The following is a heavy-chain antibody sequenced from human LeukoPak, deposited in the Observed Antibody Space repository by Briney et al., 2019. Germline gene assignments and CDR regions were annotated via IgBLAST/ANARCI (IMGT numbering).Heavy chain of an antibody. J-gene: IGHJ3*02. Sequence: PGGSLRLSCAASGFTFSSYAMSWVRQAPGKGLDWVSAISGSGGSTYYADSVKGRFTISRDNFKNTLYLQMNSLRAEDTAVYCCAKGLGAVAGEAFDIWGQGTTVTVSS. CDR1: GFTFSSYA. CDR2: ISGSGGST. CDR3: AKGLGAVAGEAFDI. V-gene: IGHV3-23*01. D-gene: IGHD6-19*01.